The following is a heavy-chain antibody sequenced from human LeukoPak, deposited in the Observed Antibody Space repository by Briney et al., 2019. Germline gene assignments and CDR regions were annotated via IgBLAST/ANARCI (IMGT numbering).Heavy chain of an antibody. Sequence: VASVKVSCKASGYTFTGYYMHWVRQAPGQGLEWMGWINPNSGGTNYAQKFQGRVTMTRDTSISTAYMELSRLRSDDTAVYYCARRGKYSTTRNAFDIWGQGTMVTVSS. D-gene: IGHD6-13*01. V-gene: IGHV1-2*02. CDR3: ARRGKYSTTRNAFDI. CDR2: INPNSGGT. CDR1: GYTFTGYY. J-gene: IGHJ3*02.